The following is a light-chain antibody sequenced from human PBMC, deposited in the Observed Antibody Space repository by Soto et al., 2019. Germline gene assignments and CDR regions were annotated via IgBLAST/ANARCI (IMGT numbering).Light chain of an antibody. CDR3: SSYTSTSTPQFV. Sequence: QSVLTHPASVSGSPGQSITISCTGTSSDVGGYNYVSWYQQHPGKAPKLMIYDVSNRPSGVSNRFSGSKSGNTASLTNSGLQAEDEADYYCSSYTSTSTPQFVFGTGTKVTLL. CDR1: SSDVGGYNY. J-gene: IGLJ1*01. CDR2: DVS. V-gene: IGLV2-14*01.